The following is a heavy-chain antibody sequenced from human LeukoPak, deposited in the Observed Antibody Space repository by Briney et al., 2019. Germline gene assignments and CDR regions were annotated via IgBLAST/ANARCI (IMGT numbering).Heavy chain of an antibody. Sequence: PSETLSLTCTVSGGSISNYYWSWIRQPPGKGLEWIGYIYYSGSSNYNPSLKSRVTISVDTSKNQFSLKLSYVTAADTAAFYCAREAGLGAFDIWGQGTMVTVSS. D-gene: IGHD6-19*01. CDR1: GGSISNYY. V-gene: IGHV4-59*01. CDR3: AREAGLGAFDI. J-gene: IGHJ3*02. CDR2: IYYSGSS.